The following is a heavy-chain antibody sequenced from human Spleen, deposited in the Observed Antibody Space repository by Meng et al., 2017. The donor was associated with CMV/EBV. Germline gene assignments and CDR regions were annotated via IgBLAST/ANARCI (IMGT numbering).Heavy chain of an antibody. CDR3: ARGPPDTTLNDH. D-gene: IGHD1-1*01. V-gene: IGHV1-8*01. Sequence: CKASGYNFTNFDVTWVRQATGQGLEWMGWMSPKSGDTGYAQIFEGRLTMTSNPSTTTAYMELSSLRSEDSAIYYCARGPPDTTLNDHWGQGTLVTVSS. CDR1: GYNFTNFD. CDR2: MSPKSGDT. J-gene: IGHJ4*02.